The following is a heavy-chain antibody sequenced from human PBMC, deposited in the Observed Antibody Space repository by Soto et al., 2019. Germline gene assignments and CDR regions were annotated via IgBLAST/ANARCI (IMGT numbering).Heavy chain of an antibody. CDR2: INPSGGST. V-gene: IGHV1-46*01. J-gene: IGHJ6*02. CDR1: GDTFSFYS. Sequence: ASVKVSCKASGDTFSFYSINWVRQATGQGLEWMGIINPSGGSTSYAQKFQGRVTMTRDTSTSTVYMELSSLRSEDTAVYYCARDLRPGDYYYYGMDVWGQGTTVTVSS. CDR3: ARDLRPGDYYYYGMDV. D-gene: IGHD3-10*01.